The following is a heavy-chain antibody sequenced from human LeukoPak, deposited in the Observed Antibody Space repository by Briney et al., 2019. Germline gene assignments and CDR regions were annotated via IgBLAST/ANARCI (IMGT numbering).Heavy chain of an antibody. V-gene: IGHV3-20*01. Sequence: RTGGSLRLSCAASGFTFDDHGMNWVRQVPGKGLEWVSGLSGNGGNIGYADSVKGRFTISRDNAKNSLYLQMNSLRAEDTALYHCARDRSYGSFDYWGQGALVTVST. CDR3: ARDRSYGSFDY. CDR1: GFTFDDHG. CDR2: LSGNGGNI. J-gene: IGHJ4*02. D-gene: IGHD5-18*01.